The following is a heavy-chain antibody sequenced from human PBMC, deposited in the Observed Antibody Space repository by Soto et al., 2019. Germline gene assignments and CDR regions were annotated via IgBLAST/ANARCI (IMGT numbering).Heavy chain of an antibody. V-gene: IGHV4-34*01. J-gene: IGHJ4*02. D-gene: IGHD5-18*01. CDR3: ASTVDTAMVSVY. CDR1: GGSFSGYY. Sequence: QVQLQQWGAGLLKPSETLSLTCAVYGGSFSGYYWSWIRQPPGKGLEWIGEINHSGSTNYNLSLKSRVTISVDTSKNQFSLKLSSVTAADTAVYYCASTVDTAMVSVYWGQGTLVTVSS. CDR2: INHSGST.